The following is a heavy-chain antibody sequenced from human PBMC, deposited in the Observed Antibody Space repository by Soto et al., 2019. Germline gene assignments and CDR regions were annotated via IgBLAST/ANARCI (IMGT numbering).Heavy chain of an antibody. J-gene: IGHJ4*02. Sequence: QVQLVESGGGVVQPGRSLRLSCAASGFTFSSYGMHWVRQAPGKGLEWVAVISYDGSNKYYADSVKGRFTISRDNSKNPLYLQMNSLRAEDTAVYYCANKASQVPAAMLDYWGQGTLVTVSS. CDR2: ISYDGSNK. CDR3: ANKASQVPAAMLDY. CDR1: GFTFSSYG. V-gene: IGHV3-30*18. D-gene: IGHD2-2*01.